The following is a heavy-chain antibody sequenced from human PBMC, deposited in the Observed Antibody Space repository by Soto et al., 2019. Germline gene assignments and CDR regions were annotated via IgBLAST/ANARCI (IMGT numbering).Heavy chain of an antibody. CDR2: ISAAGDP. Sequence: VQLVESGGGLVQPGGSLRLSCEASGFTFRNYDMHWVRQGTGKGLEWVSGISAAGDPDYADSVEGRFTISRENAQNSFFLQMNSLRVGDTAVYYCARTDRDFYGLDVWGQGTKVIVSS. CDR1: GFTFRNYD. CDR3: ARTDRDFYGLDV. V-gene: IGHV3-13*05. J-gene: IGHJ6*02.